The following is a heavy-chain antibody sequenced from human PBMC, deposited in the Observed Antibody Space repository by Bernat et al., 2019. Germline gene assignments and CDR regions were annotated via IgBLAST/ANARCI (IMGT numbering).Heavy chain of an antibody. Sequence: EVQLVESGGGLVQPGGSLRLSCAASGFTFSSYWMHWVRQAPGKGLVWVSRINSDGSSTSYADSVKGRFTISRDNAKNTLYLQMNSLRAEDTAVYYCARFDYGDYVYAFDIWGLGTMVTVSS. CDR1: GFTFSSYW. D-gene: IGHD4-17*01. CDR2: INSDGSST. J-gene: IGHJ3*02. CDR3: ARFDYGDYVYAFDI. V-gene: IGHV3-74*01.